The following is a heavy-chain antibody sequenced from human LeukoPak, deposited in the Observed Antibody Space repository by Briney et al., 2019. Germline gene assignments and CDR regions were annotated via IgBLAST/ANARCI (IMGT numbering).Heavy chain of an antibody. D-gene: IGHD3-10*01. J-gene: IGHJ6*02. CDR3: AWYGVTHGLDV. Sequence: GGSLTLSCAASGFILSNYWMSWVRQPPGKGLEWVANINQDGSDKYYVDSVMGRFIISKDNAKNSVYLQMNSLRPEDTAIYYCAWYGVTHGLDVWGQGTTVTVPS. V-gene: IGHV3-7*01. CDR1: GFILSNYW. CDR2: INQDGSDK.